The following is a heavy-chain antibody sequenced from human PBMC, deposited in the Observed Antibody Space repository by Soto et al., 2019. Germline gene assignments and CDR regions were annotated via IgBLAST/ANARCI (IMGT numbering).Heavy chain of an antibody. V-gene: IGHV2-5*01. CDR3: APRPGTGTTRHWFDP. CDR2: IYWNDDK. Sequence: SGPTLVNPTQPLTLTCSFSGFSLSTTGLGVGWIRQPPGKALEWLALIYWNDDKRYSPSLKSRLTITKDTSKNQVVLTMTNMDPVDTATYYCAPRPGTGTTRHWFDPWGQGTLVTVSS. J-gene: IGHJ5*02. CDR1: GFSLSTTGLG. D-gene: IGHD1-7*01.